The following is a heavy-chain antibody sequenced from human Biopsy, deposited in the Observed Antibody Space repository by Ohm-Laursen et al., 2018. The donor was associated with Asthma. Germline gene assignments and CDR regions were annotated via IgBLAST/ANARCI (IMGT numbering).Heavy chain of an antibody. V-gene: IGHV3-7*01. J-gene: IGHJ1*01. Sequence: SLRLSCAASGFTFGDYWMRWVRQVPGKGLEWVANIKHDGTEKNHVDSLKGRFTISRDNAKNSLYLQMNSLRAEDTAVYYCARTFHFWSPYHAEHYQLWGQGTLVTVPS. CDR3: ARTFHFWSPYHAEHYQL. CDR1: GFTFGDYW. CDR2: IKHDGTEK. D-gene: IGHD3-3*02.